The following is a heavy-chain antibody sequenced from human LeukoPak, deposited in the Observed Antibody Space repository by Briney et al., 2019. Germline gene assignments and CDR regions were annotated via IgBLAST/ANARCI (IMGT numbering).Heavy chain of an antibody. CDR3: ARRRSIQLWASFGY. D-gene: IGHD5-18*01. V-gene: IGHV1-69*01. CDR2: IIPIFGTA. J-gene: IGHJ4*02. Sequence: SVKVSCKASGGTFSSYAISWVRQAPGQGLEWMGGIIPIFGTANYAQKFQGRVTITADESTSTTYMELSSLRSEDTAVYYCARRRSIQLWASFGYWGQGTLVTVSS. CDR1: GGTFSSYA.